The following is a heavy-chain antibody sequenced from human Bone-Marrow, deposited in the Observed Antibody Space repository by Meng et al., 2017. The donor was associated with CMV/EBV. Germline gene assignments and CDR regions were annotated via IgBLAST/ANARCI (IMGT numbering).Heavy chain of an antibody. J-gene: IGHJ6*02. Sequence: GESLKISCAASGFTFSSYEMNWVRQAPGKGLEWVSYISSSGSTIYYADSVKGRFTISRDNAKNSLYLQMNSLRAEDTAVYYCARDVTVVVPAAISANYYYYGMDVWGQGTTVTVSS. V-gene: IGHV3-48*03. CDR3: ARDVTVVVPAAISANYYYYGMDV. D-gene: IGHD2-2*02. CDR2: ISSSGSTI. CDR1: GFTFSSYE.